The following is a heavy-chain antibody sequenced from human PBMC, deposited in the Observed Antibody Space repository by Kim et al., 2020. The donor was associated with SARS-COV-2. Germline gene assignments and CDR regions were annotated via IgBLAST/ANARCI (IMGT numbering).Heavy chain of an antibody. Sequence: SETLSLTCTVSGGSISSSSYYWGWIRQPPGKGLEWIGSIYYSGSTYYNPSLKSRVTISVDTSKNQFSLKLSSVTAADTAVYYCARLHCTSTSCYTGSGAFDIWGQGTMVTVSS. J-gene: IGHJ3*02. V-gene: IGHV4-39*01. D-gene: IGHD2-2*02. CDR2: IYYSGST. CDR1: GGSISSSSYY. CDR3: ARLHCTSTSCYTGSGAFDI.